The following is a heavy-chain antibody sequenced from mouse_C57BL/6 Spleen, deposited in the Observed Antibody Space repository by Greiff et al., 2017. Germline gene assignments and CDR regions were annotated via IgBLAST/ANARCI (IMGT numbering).Heavy chain of an antibody. V-gene: IGHV1-50*01. CDR1: GYTFTSYW. CDR3: ARKIYGNYEYFDV. D-gene: IGHD2-1*01. J-gene: IGHJ1*03. Sequence: QVHVKQPGAELVKPGASVKLSCKASGYTFTSYWMQWVKQRPGQGLEWIGEIDPSDSYTNYNQKFKGKATLTVDTSSSTAYMQPCSLTSEDSAVYYCARKIYGNYEYFDVWGTGTTVTVSS. CDR2: IDPSDSYT.